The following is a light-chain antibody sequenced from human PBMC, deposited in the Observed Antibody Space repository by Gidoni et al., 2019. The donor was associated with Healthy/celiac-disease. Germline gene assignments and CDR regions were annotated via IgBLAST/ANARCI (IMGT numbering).Light chain of an antibody. J-gene: IGKJ1*01. CDR2: DVS. V-gene: IGKV1-5*01. Sequence: DIQMTQSPSTLSASVGDRVTSTCRASQSISSWLAWYQQKPGKAPTLLNYDVSSVESGVPSRFGGSGSGAEFTLTSSRLQADDVATYYWQQGNSYTGTFGQGTKVEIK. CDR3: QQGNSYTGT. CDR1: QSISSW.